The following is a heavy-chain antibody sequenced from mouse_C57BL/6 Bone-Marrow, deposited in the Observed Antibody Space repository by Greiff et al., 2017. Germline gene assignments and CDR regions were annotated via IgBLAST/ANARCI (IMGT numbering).Heavy chain of an antibody. D-gene: IGHD2-4*01. CDR3: ARSYDYDYYTMDY. CDR2: MHPNGGSP. V-gene: IGHV1-64*01. CDR1: GYTFTNYW. J-gene: IGHJ4*01. Sequence: VQLQQPGAALVKPGASVKLSCKASGYTFTNYWMHWVKQRPGQGLEWIGMMHPNGGSPDYNEKFKSEATLSVDKSSRTAYMELSSLTSEDSAVYYCARSYDYDYYTMDYWGQGTSVTVSS.